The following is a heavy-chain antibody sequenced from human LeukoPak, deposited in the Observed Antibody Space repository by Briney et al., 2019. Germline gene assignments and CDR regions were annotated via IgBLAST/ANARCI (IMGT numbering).Heavy chain of an antibody. CDR3: ARGLYDRSGYYVTPDL. CDR1: GFTFSSDG. Sequence: PGGSLRLSCAPSGFTFSSDGKRWVRQAPGKGLEWVAVIWYDGSNKYYADSVKGRFTTSRENSKNTLHLQMNSLRAEDTAVYYCARGLYDRSGYYVTPDLWGQRTLVTVSS. CDR2: IWYDGSNK. D-gene: IGHD3-22*01. J-gene: IGHJ4*02. V-gene: IGHV3-33*08.